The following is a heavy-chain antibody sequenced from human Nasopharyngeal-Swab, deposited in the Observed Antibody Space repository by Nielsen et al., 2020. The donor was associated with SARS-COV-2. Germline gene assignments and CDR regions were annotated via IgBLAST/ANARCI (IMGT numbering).Heavy chain of an antibody. CDR2: ISGSGGRT. CDR3: AKLGLFAGYDYSVAY. J-gene: IGHJ4*02. V-gene: IGHV3-23*01. Sequence: GESLKISCAASGLTIANYAMSWVRQAPGKGLEWVSGISGSGGRTYYADSVKGQFTISKDNSRNTVYLQMNSLRAEDTAVYYCAKLGLFAGYDYSVAYWGQGTLVTVSS. CDR1: GLTIANYA. D-gene: IGHD5/OR15-5a*01.